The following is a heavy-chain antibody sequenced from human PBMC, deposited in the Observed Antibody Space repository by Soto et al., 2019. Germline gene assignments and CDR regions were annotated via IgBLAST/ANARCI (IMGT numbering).Heavy chain of an antibody. CDR3: AREGRLHWFES. J-gene: IGHJ5*01. Sequence: ASQTLRLTCAVSGGSISSGGYPWSWIRQPPGKGLEWIGYIYYSGSTYYNPSLKSRVTISVDTSKNQFSLKLSSVTAADTAVYFCAREGRLHWFESWGQGTLVTVSS. CDR2: IYYSGST. V-gene: IGHV4-31*11. CDR1: GGSISSGGYP.